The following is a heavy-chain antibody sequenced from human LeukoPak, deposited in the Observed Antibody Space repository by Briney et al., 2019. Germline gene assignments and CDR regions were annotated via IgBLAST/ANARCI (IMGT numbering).Heavy chain of an antibody. V-gene: IGHV5-51*01. D-gene: IGHD1-26*01. CDR2: IYPGDSDT. Sequence: GESLKISCKGSGYSFTSYWIGWVRQMPGEGLEWMGIIYPGDSDTRYSPSFQGQVTISADKSISTAYLQWSSLKASDTAMYYCAIFGGSRVGAKTNYFDYWGQGTLVTVSS. CDR1: GYSFTSYW. CDR3: AIFGGSRVGAKTNYFDY. J-gene: IGHJ4*02.